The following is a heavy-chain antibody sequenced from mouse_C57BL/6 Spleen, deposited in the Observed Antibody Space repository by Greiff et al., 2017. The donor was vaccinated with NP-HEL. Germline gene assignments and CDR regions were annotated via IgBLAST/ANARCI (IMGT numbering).Heavy chain of an antibody. Sequence: EVKLVESEGGLVQPGSSMKLSCTASGFTFSDYYMAWVRQVPEKGLEWVANINYDGSSTYYLDSLKSRFIISRDNAKNILYLQMSSLKSEDTATYYCARAYYYGSSLAMDYWGQGTSVTVSS. D-gene: IGHD1-1*01. V-gene: IGHV5-16*01. CDR2: INYDGSST. CDR1: GFTFSDYY. J-gene: IGHJ4*01. CDR3: ARAYYYGSSLAMDY.